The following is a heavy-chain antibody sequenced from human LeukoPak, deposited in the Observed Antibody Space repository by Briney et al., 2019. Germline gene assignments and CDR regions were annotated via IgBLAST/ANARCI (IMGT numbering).Heavy chain of an antibody. CDR1: GFTFSGYG. Sequence: GGSLRLSCAASGFTFSGYGIHWVRQPPGKGLEWVSVIYSGGSTYYADSVKGRFTISRDNSKNTLYLQMNSLRAEDTAVYYCAREQIYDGMDVWGQGTTVTVSS. J-gene: IGHJ6*02. CDR2: IYSGGST. V-gene: IGHV3-NL1*01. CDR3: AREQIYDGMDV.